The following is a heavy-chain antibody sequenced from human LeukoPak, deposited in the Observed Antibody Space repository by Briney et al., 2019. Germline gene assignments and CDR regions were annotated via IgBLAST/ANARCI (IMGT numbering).Heavy chain of an antibody. D-gene: IGHD3-10*01. CDR3: ARDPGFYGSGTIGAFDI. J-gene: IGHJ3*02. V-gene: IGHV4-61*02. CDR1: GGSISSGSYY. CDR2: IYSSGST. Sequence: SETLSLTCTVSGGSISSGSYYWSWIRQPAGTGLEWIGRIYSSGSTNDNPSLESRVTMSVDTSKNQFSLKLRSVTAADTAVYYCARDPGFYGSGTIGAFDIWGQGRMVTVSS.